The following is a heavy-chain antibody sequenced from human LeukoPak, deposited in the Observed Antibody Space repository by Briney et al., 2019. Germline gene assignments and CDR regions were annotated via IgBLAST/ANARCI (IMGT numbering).Heavy chain of an antibody. CDR2: VYYTGAS. J-gene: IGHJ4*02. CDR3: ARGAPPQN. Sequence: SETLSLTCTVSGGSISSSSYYWGWIRQPPGKGLEWIGSVYYTGASYYNPFLKSRVTISIDTSKNHLSLNLTSVTAADTAVYYCARGAPPQNWGQGALVTVSS. CDR1: GGSISSSSYY. V-gene: IGHV4-39*07.